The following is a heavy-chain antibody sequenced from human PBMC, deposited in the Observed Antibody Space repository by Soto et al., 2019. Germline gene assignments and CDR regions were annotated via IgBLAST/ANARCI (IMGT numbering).Heavy chain of an antibody. CDR1: GYSVSSSDYY. CDR2: MLYSGLT. J-gene: IGHJ6*02. Sequence: PSETLSLTCSVSGYSVSSSDYYWAWIRQPPGKGLEWIGSMLYSGLTYYNPSLKSRVTLSVDTSKNQFSLKLSSVTAADTAVYYCATTEAIRFLEWLLPDYYYYGMDVWGQGTTVTVSS. V-gene: IGHV4-39*07. D-gene: IGHD3-3*01. CDR3: ATTEAIRFLEWLLPDYYYYGMDV.